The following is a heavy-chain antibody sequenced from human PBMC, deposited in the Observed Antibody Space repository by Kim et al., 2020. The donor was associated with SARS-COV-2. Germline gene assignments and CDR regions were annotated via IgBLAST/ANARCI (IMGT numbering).Heavy chain of an antibody. CDR1: GYTFTDYF. Sequence: ASVKVSCKASGYTFTDYFVHWVRQAPGQGLEWMGRINPGSGGIDYAQNFQGRVTMTRDTSITTAYMDLSRLRSDDTAVYYCARGGMGWTSPDFDYWGQGT. V-gene: IGHV1-2*06. J-gene: IGHJ4*02. D-gene: IGHD3-16*01. CDR3: ARGGMGWTSPDFDY. CDR2: INPGSGGI.